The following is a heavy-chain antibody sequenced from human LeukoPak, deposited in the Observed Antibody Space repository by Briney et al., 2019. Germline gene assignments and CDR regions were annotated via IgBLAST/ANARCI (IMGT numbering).Heavy chain of an antibody. CDR3: ARADCATSCYIPDY. V-gene: IGHV4-59*12. Sequence: SETLSLICTVSGGSISSYYWSWIRQPPGKGLEWIGYIYYSGSTNYNPSLKSRVTISVDTSKNQFSLKLSSVTAADTAVYYCARADCATSCYIPDYWGQGTLVTVSS. J-gene: IGHJ4*02. CDR1: GGSISSYY. D-gene: IGHD2-2*02. CDR2: IYYSGST.